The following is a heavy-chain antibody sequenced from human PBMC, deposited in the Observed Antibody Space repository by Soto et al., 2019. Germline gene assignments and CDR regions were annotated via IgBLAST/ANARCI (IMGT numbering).Heavy chain of an antibody. D-gene: IGHD2-8*01. CDR3: ARAPGLRDTTSPNNAVYDYYYYGMDV. CDR1: GFPFSSYA. J-gene: IGHJ6*02. V-gene: IGHV3-23*01. CDR2: ISGGGNDR. Sequence: PGGSLRLSCAASGFPFSSYAMSWVRQTPEKGLEWVAGISGGGNDRYYADFVQGRFTFSRDNSRNILYLQMNSLRAEDTAVYYCARAPGLRDTTSPNNAVYDYYYYGMDVWGQGTTVTVSS.